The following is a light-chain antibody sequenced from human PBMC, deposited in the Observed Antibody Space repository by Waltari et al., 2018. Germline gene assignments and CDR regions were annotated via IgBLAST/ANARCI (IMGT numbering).Light chain of an antibody. CDR1: QSLLQSNGNTY. Sequence: DIVMTQTPLSLPITPGEPASISCRSSQSLLQSNGNTYLHWYLQKPGQSPQLLIYGGSSRASGVPDRFSGSGSGTDFILKISKVEAEYVGIYYCVQAIAFPLTFGGGTKVEIK. CDR3: VQAIAFPLT. J-gene: IGKJ4*01. CDR2: GGS. V-gene: IGKV2-40*01.